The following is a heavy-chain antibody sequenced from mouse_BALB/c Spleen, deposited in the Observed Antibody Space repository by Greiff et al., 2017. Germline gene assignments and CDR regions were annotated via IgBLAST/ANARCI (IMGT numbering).Heavy chain of an antibody. J-gene: IGHJ2*01. CDR2: ILPGSGST. CDR3: ARLVYYRYYFDY. V-gene: IGHV1-9*01. Sequence: QVHVKQSGADLMKPGASVKISCKATGYTFSSYWIEWVKQRPGHGLEWIGEILPGSGSTNYNEKFKGKATFTADTSSNTAYMQLSSLTSEDSAVYYCARLVYYRYYFDYWGQGTTLTVSS. CDR1: GYTFSSYW. D-gene: IGHD2-14*01.